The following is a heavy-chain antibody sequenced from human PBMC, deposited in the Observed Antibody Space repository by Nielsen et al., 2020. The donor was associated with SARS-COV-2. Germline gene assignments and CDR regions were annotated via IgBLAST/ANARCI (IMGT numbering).Heavy chain of an antibody. CDR2: ISWNSGSI. CDR3: ARAVEDYDFWSGQYGMDV. D-gene: IGHD3-3*01. CDR1: GFTFDDYA. V-gene: IGHV3-9*01. Sequence: SLKISCAASGFTFDDYAMHWVRQAPGKGLEWVSGISWNSGSIGYADSVKGRFTISRDNAKNSLYLQMNSLRAEDTAVYYCARAVEDYDFWSGQYGMDVWGQGTTVTVSS. J-gene: IGHJ6*02.